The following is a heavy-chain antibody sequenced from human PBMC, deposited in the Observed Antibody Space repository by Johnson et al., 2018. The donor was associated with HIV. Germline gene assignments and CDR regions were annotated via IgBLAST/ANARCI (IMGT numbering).Heavy chain of an antibody. Sequence: VQLVESGGGLVQPGGSLRLSCAASGFTFDSYWMSWVRQAPGKGLEWVANIKQDGSEKYYVDSVKGRFTISRDNAKNTLYLQMNSLRAEDTAVYYCASDGELPEYAFDIWGQGTVVTVSS. V-gene: IGHV3-7*03. CDR2: IKQDGSEK. D-gene: IGHD1-26*01. CDR3: ASDGELPEYAFDI. CDR1: GFTFDSYW. J-gene: IGHJ3*02.